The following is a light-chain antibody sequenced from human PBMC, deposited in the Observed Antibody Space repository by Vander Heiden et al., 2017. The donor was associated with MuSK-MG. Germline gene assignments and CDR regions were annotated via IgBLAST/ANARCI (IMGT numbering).Light chain of an antibody. V-gene: IGKV3-11*01. CDR1: QPLGDC. CDR2: GAS. J-gene: IGKJ4*01. Sequence: EVVLTPSPATLSVSPGESATLSCRASQPLGDCLAWYQQKPGQAPRLLIYGASKRATGIPGRFSGSGSGTDFTLTIRSLHSEDSALYFCQQCDSWPLSFGGGTTVESK. CDR3: QQCDSWPLS.